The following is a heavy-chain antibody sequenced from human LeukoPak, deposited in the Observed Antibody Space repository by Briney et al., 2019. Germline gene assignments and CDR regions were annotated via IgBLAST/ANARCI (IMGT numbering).Heavy chain of an antibody. Sequence: SETLSLTCAVYGGSSSGYYWSWIRQPPGKGLEWIGEINHSGSTNYNTSLKSRVAISVATSKTQFSLKLNSVTAAATAVYYCARGRYYYDSSGYYFYWGQGTLVTVSS. D-gene: IGHD3-22*01. CDR3: ARGRYYYDSSGYYFY. CDR1: GGSSSGYY. CDR2: INHSGST. V-gene: IGHV4-34*01. J-gene: IGHJ4*02.